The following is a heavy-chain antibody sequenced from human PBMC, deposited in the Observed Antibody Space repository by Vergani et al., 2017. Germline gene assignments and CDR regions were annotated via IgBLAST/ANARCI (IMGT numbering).Heavy chain of an antibody. CDR1: GFTFSSYW. D-gene: IGHD2-21*01. CDR2: INSDGSST. Sequence: EVQLVESGGGLVQPGGSLRLSCAASGFTFSSYWMHWVRQAPGKGLVWVSRINSDGSSTSYADSVKGRFTISRDNAKNTLYLQMNSLRAEDTAVYYCAVLGGVVVSASRPYGMDVWGQGTTVTVSS. CDR3: AVLGGVVVSASRPYGMDV. J-gene: IGHJ6*02. V-gene: IGHV3-74*01.